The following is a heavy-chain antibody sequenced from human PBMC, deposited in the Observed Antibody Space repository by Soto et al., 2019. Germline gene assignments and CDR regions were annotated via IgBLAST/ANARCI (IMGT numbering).Heavy chain of an antibody. J-gene: IGHJ6*04. CDR3: ARDEVLCDGGGCDGIPLYV. V-gene: IGHV3-66*01. Sequence: EVQLVESGGGLVQPGGSLRLSCAASGFTVSSKYMTWVRQAPGKGLEWVSLIQSGGTTYYADSVKGRFTISRDTSENTLHLYMGSLRVEGTAVYYCARDEVLCDGGGCDGIPLYVSGEGTTVSVSS. CDR2: IQSGGTT. CDR1: GFTVSSKY. D-gene: IGHD2-15*01.